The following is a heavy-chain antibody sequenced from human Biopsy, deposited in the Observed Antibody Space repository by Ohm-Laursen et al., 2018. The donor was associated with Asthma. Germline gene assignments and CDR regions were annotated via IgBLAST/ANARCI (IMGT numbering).Heavy chain of an antibody. D-gene: IGHD3-10*01. CDR3: ARAVDYSHYYGIDV. J-gene: IGHJ6*02. Sequence: SVKVSCKTSGYTFNSAGITWVRQAPGQGLEWMGWISVYNGNTKVAQRLQDRVTMITGTSTSTAYMELRSLRSDDTAVYFCARAVDYSHYYGIDVWGQGTTVTVS. V-gene: IGHV1-18*01. CDR1: GYTFNSAG. CDR2: ISVYNGNT.